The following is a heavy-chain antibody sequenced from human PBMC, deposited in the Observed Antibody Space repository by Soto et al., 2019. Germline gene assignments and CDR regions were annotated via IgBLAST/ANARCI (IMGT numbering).Heavy chain of an antibody. V-gene: IGHV4-28*01. J-gene: IGHJ6*02. D-gene: IGHD3-10*01. CDR1: GYSISSSNW. CDR3: ARKGSGVYGMDV. CDR2: IYQSGST. Sequence: QVQLQESGPGLVKPSDTLSLTCAVSGYSISSSNWWGWIRQRPGKRLEWIGYIYQSGSTYYNPSLKSRVTMSVDTSNNQFSLKLSSVTAVDSAVYYCARKGSGVYGMDVWGQGTTVSVSS.